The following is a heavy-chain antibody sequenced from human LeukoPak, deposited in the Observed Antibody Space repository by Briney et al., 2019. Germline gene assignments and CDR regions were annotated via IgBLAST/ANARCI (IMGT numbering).Heavy chain of an antibody. V-gene: IGHV1-2*02. CDR3: ASGGSSGWYSGYYYGMDV. D-gene: IGHD6-19*01. Sequence: ASVKVSCKASGYTFTGYYMHWVRQAPGQGLEWMGWINPNSGGTNYAQKLQGRVTMTTDTSTSTAYMELRSLRSDDTAVYYCASGGSSGWYSGYYYGMDVWGQGTTVTVSS. CDR2: INPNSGGT. CDR1: GYTFTGYY. J-gene: IGHJ6*02.